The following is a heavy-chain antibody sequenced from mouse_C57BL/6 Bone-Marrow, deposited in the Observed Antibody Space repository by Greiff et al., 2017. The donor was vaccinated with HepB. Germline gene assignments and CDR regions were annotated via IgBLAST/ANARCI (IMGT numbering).Heavy chain of an antibody. Sequence: VQLQESGAELVRPGASVTLSCKASGYTFTDYEMHWVKQTPVHGLEWIGAIDPETGGTAYNQKFKGKAILTADKSSSTAYMELRSLTTEDSAIYYCARERTLRPFAYWGQGTLVTFSA. V-gene: IGHV1-15*01. CDR1: GYTFTDYE. CDR3: ARERTLRPFAY. J-gene: IGHJ3*01. CDR2: IDPETGGT.